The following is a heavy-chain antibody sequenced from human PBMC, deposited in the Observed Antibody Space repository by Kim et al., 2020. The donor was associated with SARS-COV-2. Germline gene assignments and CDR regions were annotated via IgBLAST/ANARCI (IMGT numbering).Heavy chain of an antibody. Sequence: SETLSLTCTVSGGSISSYYWSWIRQPPGKGLEWIGYIYYSGSTNYNPSLKSRVTISVDTSKNQFSLKLSSVTAADTAVYYCASHSADITGTAGAFDIWGQGTMVTVSS. D-gene: IGHD1-20*01. J-gene: IGHJ3*02. V-gene: IGHV4-59*01. CDR2: IYYSGST. CDR3: ASHSADITGTAGAFDI. CDR1: GGSISSYY.